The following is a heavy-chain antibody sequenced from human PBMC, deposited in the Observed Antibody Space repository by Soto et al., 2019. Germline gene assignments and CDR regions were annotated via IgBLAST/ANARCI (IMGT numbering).Heavy chain of an antibody. J-gene: IGHJ6*02. CDR2: ISYDGSNK. V-gene: IGHV3-30-3*01. D-gene: IGHD6-6*01. Sequence: PGGSLRLSCAASGFTFSSYAMHWVRQAPGKGLEWVAVISYDGSNKYYADSVKGRFTISRDNSKNTLYLQMNSLRAEDTAVYYCARDHCVAARPLDCYYYGMDVWGQGTTVTVSS. CDR3: ARDHCVAARPLDCYYYGMDV. CDR1: GFTFSSYA.